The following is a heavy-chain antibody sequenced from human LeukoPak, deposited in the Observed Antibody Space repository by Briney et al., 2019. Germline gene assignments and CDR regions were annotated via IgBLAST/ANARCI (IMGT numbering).Heavy chain of an antibody. J-gene: IGHJ4*02. CDR2: IYHSGRT. D-gene: IGHD3-9*01. CDR3: AKEPHMLTGYYTDFFDH. CDR1: GGSINSYY. V-gene: IGHV4-59*04. Sequence: SETLSLTCTVSGGSINSYYWSWIRQPPGKGLEWIGSIYHSGRTFYNPSLKSRVTISVDTSKNQFSLKLTSVTAADTAVYFCAKEPHMLTGYYTDFFDHWGQGTLVTVSS.